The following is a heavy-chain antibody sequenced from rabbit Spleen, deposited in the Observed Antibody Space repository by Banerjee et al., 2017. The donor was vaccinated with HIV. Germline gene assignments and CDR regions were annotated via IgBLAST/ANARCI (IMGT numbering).Heavy chain of an antibody. CDR2: IDTGSSGFT. CDR3: ARDSGSSFSSYGMDL. D-gene: IGHD8-1*01. CDR1: GFDFSRTG. Sequence: QEQLKESGGGLVQPGGSLKLSCKASGFDFSRTGVSWVRQAPGKGLEWIGCIDTGSSGFTYFASWAKGRFTISKTSSTTVTLQMTSLTAADTATYFCARDSGSSFSSYGMDLWGQGTLVTVS. V-gene: IGHV1S45*01. J-gene: IGHJ6*01.